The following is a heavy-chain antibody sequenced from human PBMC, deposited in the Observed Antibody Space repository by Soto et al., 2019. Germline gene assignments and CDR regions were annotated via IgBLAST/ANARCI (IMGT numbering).Heavy chain of an antibody. CDR3: ARGTGIAARRPSDY. CDR1: GGSISSGDYY. CDR2: IYYSGST. V-gene: IGHV4-30-4*01. J-gene: IGHJ4*02. D-gene: IGHD6-6*01. Sequence: PSETLSLTCTVSGGSISSGDYYWSWIRQPPGKGLEWIGYIYYSGSTYYNPSLKSRVTMSVDTSRNQFSLKLTSVTAADAGLYFCARGTGIAARRPSDYWGQGTLVTVSS.